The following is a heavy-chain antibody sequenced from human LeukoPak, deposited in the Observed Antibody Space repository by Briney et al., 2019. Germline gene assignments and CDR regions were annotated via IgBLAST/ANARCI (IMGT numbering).Heavy chain of an antibody. Sequence: GESLKISCKGSGYNFPTYWIGWVRQMPGKGLEWMGSIYPGDSDTRYSPSFQGQVTISADKSISTAYLQWSSLKASDTAMYYCARRYCSGGSCYFVDYWGQGTLVTVSS. D-gene: IGHD2-15*01. CDR2: IYPGDSDT. J-gene: IGHJ4*02. CDR3: ARRYCSGGSCYFVDY. CDR1: GYNFPTYW. V-gene: IGHV5-51*01.